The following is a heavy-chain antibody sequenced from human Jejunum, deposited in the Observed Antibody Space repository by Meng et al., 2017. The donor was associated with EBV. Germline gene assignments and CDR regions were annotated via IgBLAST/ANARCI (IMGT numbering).Heavy chain of an antibody. CDR1: GFTFNNYA. CDR3: AKDLRGYGGTYFDC. D-gene: IGHD5-12*01. V-gene: IGHV3-23*04. CDR2: IGGTDDKT. J-gene: IGHJ4*02. Sequence: EVQLVESXXXXVXXGGXLRLSCVASGFTFNNYAMSWVRQAPGKELEWVSGIGGTDDKTYYADSVKGRFTISRDNPKNTLFLQMDGLRAEDTAVYFCAKDLRGYGGTYFDCWGQGTLVTVA.